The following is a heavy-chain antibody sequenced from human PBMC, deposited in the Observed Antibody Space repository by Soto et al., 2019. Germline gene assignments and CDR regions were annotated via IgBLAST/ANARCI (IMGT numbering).Heavy chain of an antibody. Sequence: QVQLVESGGGVVQPGRSLRLSCAASGFTFSSYAMHWVRQAPGKGLEWVAVISYDGSNKYYADSVKGRFTISIDNSKNTLYLQMNRLRGEDTAVYYCASETYSSGWAPTFDYWGQRTLVTVSS. J-gene: IGHJ4*02. V-gene: IGHV3-30-3*01. CDR3: ASETYSSGWAPTFDY. CDR1: GFTFSSYA. D-gene: IGHD6-19*01. CDR2: ISYDGSNK.